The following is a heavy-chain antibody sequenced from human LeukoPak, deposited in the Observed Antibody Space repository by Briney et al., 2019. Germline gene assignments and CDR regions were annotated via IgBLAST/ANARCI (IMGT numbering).Heavy chain of an antibody. Sequence: PGGSLRLSCAASGFTFSSYAMHWVRQAPGKGLEWVAVISYDGSNKYYADSVKGRFTISRDNSKNTLYLQMNSLRAEDTAVYYCAREFGSYYSSGWEYFDYWGQGTLVTVSS. CDR2: ISYDGSNK. J-gene: IGHJ4*02. V-gene: IGHV3-30-3*01. CDR1: GFTFSSYA. CDR3: AREFGSYYSSGWEYFDY. D-gene: IGHD6-19*01.